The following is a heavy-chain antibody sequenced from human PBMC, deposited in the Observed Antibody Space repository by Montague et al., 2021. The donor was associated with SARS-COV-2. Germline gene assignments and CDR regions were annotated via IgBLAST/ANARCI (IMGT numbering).Heavy chain of an antibody. J-gene: IGHJ5*02. CDR3: AREDRWNWFDH. V-gene: IGHV4-59*01. D-gene: IGHD5-24*01. Sequence: TNYNPSLKSRVTISVDTSKNQFSLKLISVTAADTAVYYCAREDRWNWFDHWGQGILVTGS. CDR2: T.